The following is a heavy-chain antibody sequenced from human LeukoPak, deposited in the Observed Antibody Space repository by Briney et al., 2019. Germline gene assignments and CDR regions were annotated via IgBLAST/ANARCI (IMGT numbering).Heavy chain of an antibody. Sequence: TSETLSLTCTVSGGSISSSSYYWGWIRQPPGKGLEWIGSIYYSGSTYYNPSLKSRVTISVDTSKNQFSLKLSSVTAADTAVYYCARLLLYYYYMDVWGKGTTVTISS. J-gene: IGHJ6*03. CDR3: ARLLLYYYYMDV. CDR2: IYYSGST. CDR1: GGSISSSSYY. V-gene: IGHV4-39*01.